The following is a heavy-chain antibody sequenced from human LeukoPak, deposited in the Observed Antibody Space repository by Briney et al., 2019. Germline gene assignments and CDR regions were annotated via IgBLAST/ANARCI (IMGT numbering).Heavy chain of an antibody. Sequence: PGGSLRLFGAASGFTFSSYGMHWVRQAPGKGLEWVSYISSSGSTIYYADSVKGRFTISRDNAKNSLYLQMNSLRAEDTAVYYCAELGITMIGGVWGKGTTVTISS. CDR3: AELGITMIGGV. V-gene: IGHV3-48*04. J-gene: IGHJ6*04. D-gene: IGHD3-10*02. CDR2: ISSSGSTI. CDR1: GFTFSSYG.